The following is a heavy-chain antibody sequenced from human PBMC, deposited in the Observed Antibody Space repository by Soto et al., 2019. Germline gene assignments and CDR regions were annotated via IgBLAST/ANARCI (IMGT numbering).Heavy chain of an antibody. J-gene: IGHJ4*02. D-gene: IGHD6-13*01. CDR1: GGSISSYY. CDR2: IYYSGST. CDR3: APQAVRGSSWPQLDY. Sequence: SETLSLTCTVSGGSISSYYWSWIRQPPGKGLEWIGYIYYSGSTNYNPSLKSRVTISVDTSKNQFSLKLSSVTAADTAVYYCAPQAVRGSSWPQLDYWGQGPLVTVSS. V-gene: IGHV4-59*01.